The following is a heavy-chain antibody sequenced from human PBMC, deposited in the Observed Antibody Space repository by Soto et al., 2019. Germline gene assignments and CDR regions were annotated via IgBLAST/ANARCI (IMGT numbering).Heavy chain of an antibody. CDR2: IGQDGSAK. CDR3: SSDICGRTTACVN. CDR1: GFPFSVYL. V-gene: IGHV3-7*01. J-gene: IGHJ4*02. D-gene: IGHD2-21*02. Sequence: EVQLVESGGDLVQPGGSLRLSCAASGFPFSVYLMSWVRQAPGKGLEGVANIGQDGSAKYYMGSVKGRFTISRDNDKTSLYLQIDSLRVEDTAIYYCSSDICGRTTACVNCGQGTQVIVSS.